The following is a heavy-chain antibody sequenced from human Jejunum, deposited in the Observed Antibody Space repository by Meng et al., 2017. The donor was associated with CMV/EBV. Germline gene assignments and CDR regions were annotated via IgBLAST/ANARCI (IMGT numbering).Heavy chain of an antibody. J-gene: IGHJ3*02. CDR2: IYYSGTT. Sequence: TVSGGSISSSSFYWGRNRQPPGKGMEWIGSIYYSGTTYDNPSFKSRVTISEDTSKNQFSLKLSSVTAADTAVYYCARLDPSRVGDIWGQGTMVTVSS. V-gene: IGHV4-39*01. CDR1: GGSISSSSFY. CDR3: ARLDPSRVGDI. D-gene: IGHD1-26*01.